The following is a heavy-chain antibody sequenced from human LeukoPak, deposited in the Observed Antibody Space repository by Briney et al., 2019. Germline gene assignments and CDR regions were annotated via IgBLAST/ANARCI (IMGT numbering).Heavy chain of an antibody. Sequence: QPGGSLRLSCAASGFTFSGSAMHWVRQASGKGLEWVGRIRSKANSYATAYAASVKGRFTISRDDSKNTAYLQMNSLKTEDMAVYYCTSSGSGREYWGQGTLVTVSS. V-gene: IGHV3-73*01. D-gene: IGHD1-26*01. CDR3: TSSGSGREY. J-gene: IGHJ4*02. CDR1: GFTFSGSA. CDR2: IRSKANSYAT.